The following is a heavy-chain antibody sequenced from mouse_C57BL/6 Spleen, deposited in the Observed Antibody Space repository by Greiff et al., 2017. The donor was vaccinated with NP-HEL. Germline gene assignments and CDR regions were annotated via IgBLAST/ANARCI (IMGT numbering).Heavy chain of an antibody. V-gene: IGHV3-6*01. D-gene: IGHD1-1*01. Sequence: EVKLVESGPGLVKPSQSLSLTCSVTGYSITSGYYWNWIRQFPGNKLEWMGYISYDGSNNSNPSLKNRISITRDTSKNQFFLKLNAVTTEDTATYYCASGFITTVGFDVWGTGTTVTVSS. CDR2: ISYDGSN. CDR3: ASGFITTVGFDV. J-gene: IGHJ1*03. CDR1: GYSITSGYY.